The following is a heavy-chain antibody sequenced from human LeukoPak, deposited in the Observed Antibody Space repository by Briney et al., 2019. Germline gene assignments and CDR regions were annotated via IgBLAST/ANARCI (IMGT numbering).Heavy chain of an antibody. CDR2: FNPNSGGT. D-gene: IGHD3-22*01. V-gene: IGHV1-2*06. CDR1: GYTFTGYY. Sequence: ASVKVCCKASGYTFTGYYMHWVRQAPGQGHEWMGRFNPNSGGTNYAQKFQGRVTMTRDTSISTAYMELSRLRSDDTALYYCARASLMIVVVTDGWFDSWGQGTLVTVSS. CDR3: ARASLMIVVVTDGWFDS. J-gene: IGHJ5*01.